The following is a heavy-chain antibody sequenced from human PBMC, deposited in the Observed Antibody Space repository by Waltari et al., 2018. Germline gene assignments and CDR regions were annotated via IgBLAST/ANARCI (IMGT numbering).Heavy chain of an antibody. CDR3: ATSGITIFGVVSGTLDY. J-gene: IGHJ4*02. D-gene: IGHD3-3*01. CDR1: GYSFTSYW. CDR2: IYPGDSDT. V-gene: IGHV5-51*01. Sequence: EVQLVQSGAEVKKPGESLKISCQGSGYSFTSYWIGWLRPMPGKGLEWMGIIYPGDSDTRYSPSFQGQVTISADKSISTAYLQWSSLKASDTAMYYCATSGITIFGVVSGTLDYWGQGTLVTVSS.